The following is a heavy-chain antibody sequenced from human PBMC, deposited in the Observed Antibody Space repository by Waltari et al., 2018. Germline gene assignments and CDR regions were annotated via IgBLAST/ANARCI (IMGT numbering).Heavy chain of an antibody. V-gene: IGHV3-48*03. D-gene: IGHD5-12*01. J-gene: IGHJ4*02. CDR1: GFTFSSYE. Sequence: EVQLVESGGGLVQPGGSLRLSCAASGFTFSSYEMNWVRQAPGKGLEWVSYISSSGSTIYYAYPVKGRFTITRDNAKNSLYLQMSSLRAEDTAVYYCAREGGVPDGYNLGFDYWGQGTLVTVSS. CDR2: ISSSGSTI. CDR3: AREGGVPDGYNLGFDY.